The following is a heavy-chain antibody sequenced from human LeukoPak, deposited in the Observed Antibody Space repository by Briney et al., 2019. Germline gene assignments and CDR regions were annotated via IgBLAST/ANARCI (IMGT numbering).Heavy chain of an antibody. CDR2: ISAYNGNT. V-gene: IGHV1-18*01. Sequence: ASVKVSCKASGYTFTSYGISWVRQAPGQGLEWMGWISAYNGNTNYVQKLQGRVTMTTDTSTSTAYMELRSLRSDDTAVYYCARDSDLGWAVAVTAPFDSWGQGTLVTVSS. CDR3: ARDSDLGWAVAVTAPFDS. D-gene: IGHD6-19*01. CDR1: GYTFTSYG. J-gene: IGHJ4*02.